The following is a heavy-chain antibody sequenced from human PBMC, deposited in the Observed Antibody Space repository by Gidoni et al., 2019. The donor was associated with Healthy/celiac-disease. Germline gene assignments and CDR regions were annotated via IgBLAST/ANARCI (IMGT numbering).Heavy chain of an antibody. CDR2: INHSGST. V-gene: IGHV4-34*01. CDR3: ARGNVVVPAATNYYYYGMDV. J-gene: IGHJ6*02. D-gene: IGHD2-2*01. CDR1: GGSFSGYY. Sequence: QVQLQQWGAGLLKPSETLSLTCAVYGGSFSGYYWSWIRQPPGKGLEWIGEINHSGSTNYNPSLKSRVTISVDTSNNQFSLKLSSVTAADTAVYYCARGNVVVPAATNYYYYGMDVWGQGTTVTVSS.